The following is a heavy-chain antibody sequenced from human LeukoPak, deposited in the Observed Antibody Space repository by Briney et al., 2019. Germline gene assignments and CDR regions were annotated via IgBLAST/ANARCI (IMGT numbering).Heavy chain of an antibody. CDR3: TRDAGSDYAYWYFDL. D-gene: IGHD3-22*01. J-gene: IGHJ2*01. CDR2: ISSSSDTR. CDR1: GFTFSSYS. V-gene: IGHV3-48*02. Sequence: GGSLRLSCAASGFTFSSYSMNRVRQAPGKGLEWVSYISSSSDTRYYADSVKGRFTISRDNAKNSLYLQMNSLRDEDTAVYYCTRDAGSDYAYWYFDLWGRGTLVTVSS.